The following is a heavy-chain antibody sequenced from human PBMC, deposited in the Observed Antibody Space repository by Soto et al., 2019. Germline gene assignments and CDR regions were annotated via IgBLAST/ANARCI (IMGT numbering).Heavy chain of an antibody. CDR1: GFTVSTNY. V-gene: IGHV3-53*01. CDR2: MYTGGRT. D-gene: IGHD6-19*01. Sequence: GGSLRLSCAASGFTVSTNYMTWVRQAPGKGLEWVSVMYTGGRTYYADSVNGRFTISRDNSKNTVYLQMNSLRADDTAVYYCARVGSSGWMNYFDCWGQGTLVTVSS. CDR3: ARVGSSGWMNYFDC. J-gene: IGHJ4*02.